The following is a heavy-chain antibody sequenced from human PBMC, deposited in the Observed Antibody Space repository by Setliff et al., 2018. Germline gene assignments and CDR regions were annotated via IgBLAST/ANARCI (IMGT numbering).Heavy chain of an antibody. J-gene: IGHJ3*02. Sequence: GASVKVSCKASGGTFSSYAISWVRQAPGQGLEWMGGIIPIFGTANYAQKLQGRVTITADESTSTAYMELSSLRSEDTAVYYCARGTANMYDILTGYGAFDIWGQGTMVTVSS. CDR3: ARGTANMYDILTGYGAFDI. CDR1: GGTFSSYA. V-gene: IGHV1-69*13. CDR2: IIPIFGTA. D-gene: IGHD3-9*01.